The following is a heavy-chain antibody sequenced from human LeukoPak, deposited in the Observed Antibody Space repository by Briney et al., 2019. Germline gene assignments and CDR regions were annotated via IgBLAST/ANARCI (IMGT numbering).Heavy chain of an antibody. CDR1: GFTFSSYW. CDR3: AKDEYGPEY. Sequence: GGSLRLSCAASGFTFSSYWMHWVRQAPGEGLVWVSRIYSDGSRTSYADSVKGRFTISRDNAKNTQYLQMNSLRVEDTAVYYCAKDEYGPEYWGQGTLVTVSS. V-gene: IGHV3-74*01. D-gene: IGHD4/OR15-4a*01. CDR2: IYSDGSRT. J-gene: IGHJ4*02.